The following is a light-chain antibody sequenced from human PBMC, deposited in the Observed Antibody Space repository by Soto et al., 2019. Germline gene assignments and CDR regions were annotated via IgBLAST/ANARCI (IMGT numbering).Light chain of an antibody. CDR3: QQYRDWPLT. V-gene: IGKV3-15*01. J-gene: IGKJ4*01. CDR2: DAS. CDR1: HSAASA. Sequence: EIVLTQSQATLSVSPGERATLSCRASHSAASAVAWYQQKPGQAPRLLIYDASTRATGIPARFSGSGSATEFTLTISSLQSEDFAVYSCQQYRDWPLTFGGGTKVDLK.